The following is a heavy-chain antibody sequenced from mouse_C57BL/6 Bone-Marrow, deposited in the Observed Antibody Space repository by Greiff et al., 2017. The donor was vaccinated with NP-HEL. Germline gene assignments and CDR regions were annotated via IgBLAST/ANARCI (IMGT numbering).Heavy chain of an antibody. CDR1: GFTFSDYY. CDR2: INYDGSST. Sequence: EVQLVESEGGLVQPGSSMKLSCTASGFTFSDYYMAWVRQVPEKGLEWVANINYDGSSTYYLDSLKSRFIISRDNAKNILYLQMSSLKSEDTATYYCARGGYFDVWGTVTTVTVSS. CDR3: ARGGYFDV. J-gene: IGHJ1*03. V-gene: IGHV5-16*01.